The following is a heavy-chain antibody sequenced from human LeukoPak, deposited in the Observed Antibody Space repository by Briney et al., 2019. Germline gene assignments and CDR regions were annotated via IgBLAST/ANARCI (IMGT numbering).Heavy chain of an antibody. D-gene: IGHD3-10*01. J-gene: IGHJ4*02. Sequence: GGSLTLSCAASGFSFTIHWMHWVRQAPGKGLVWVSCIRPDGRETIHADSVKGRFTISKDKDKNTLYLQMTSLGAEDTAEYYCGRDSVLGSGSDDCWGQGVLVTVSS. CDR3: GRDSVLGSGSDDC. CDR1: GFSFTIHW. CDR2: IRPDGRET. V-gene: IGHV3-74*01.